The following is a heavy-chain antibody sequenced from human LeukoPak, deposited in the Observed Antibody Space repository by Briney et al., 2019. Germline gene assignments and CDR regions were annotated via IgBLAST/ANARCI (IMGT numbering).Heavy chain of an antibody. Sequence: ASVQVSCKASGYTFTGYYMHWVRQAPGQGLEWMGWINPNSGGTNYAQKFQGRVTMTRDTSISTAYMELSRLRSDDTAVYYCASDIAVAGYFDYWGQGTLVTVSS. D-gene: IGHD6-19*01. CDR1: GYTFTGYY. V-gene: IGHV1-2*02. CDR2: INPNSGGT. CDR3: ASDIAVAGYFDY. J-gene: IGHJ4*02.